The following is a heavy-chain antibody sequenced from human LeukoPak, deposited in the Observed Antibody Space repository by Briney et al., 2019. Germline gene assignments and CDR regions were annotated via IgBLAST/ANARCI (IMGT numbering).Heavy chain of an antibody. CDR1: GYTFTIYD. V-gene: IGHV1-8*01. J-gene: IGHJ4*02. CDR2: MNLNSGNT. D-gene: IGHD6-13*01. Sequence: ASVKVSCKASGYTFTIYDINWVRQGTGQGLEWMWCMNLNSGNTGYAQKFQGRVTMTRNTSISTAYMELSSLRSEDTAVYYCARGILRQQLVHTYWGQGTLVTVSS. CDR3: ARGILRQQLVHTY.